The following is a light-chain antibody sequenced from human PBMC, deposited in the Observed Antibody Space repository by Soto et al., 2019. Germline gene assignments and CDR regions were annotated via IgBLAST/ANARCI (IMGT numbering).Light chain of an antibody. CDR1: QGISSY. J-gene: IGKJ5*01. Sequence: DVRLTQSPSFLSASVGDRVTITCRASQGISSYLAWYQQKPGKAPNLLISAASTLQSGVPSRFSGSGSGTEFTLTINSLQPEDFATYYCQQRNSYPLTFGQGTRLEIK. CDR3: QQRNSYPLT. CDR2: AAS. V-gene: IGKV1-9*01.